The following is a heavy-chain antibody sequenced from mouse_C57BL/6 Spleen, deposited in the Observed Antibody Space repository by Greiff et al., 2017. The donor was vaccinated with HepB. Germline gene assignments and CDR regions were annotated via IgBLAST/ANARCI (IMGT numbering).Heavy chain of an antibody. J-gene: IGHJ3*01. D-gene: IGHD2-13*01. CDR3: TRGDYYFEGFAY. CDR2: IDPETGGT. V-gene: IGHV1-15*01. Sequence: QVQLQQSGAELVRPGASVTLSCKASGYTFTDYEMHWVKQTPVHGLEWIGAIDPETGGTAYNQKFKGKAILTADKSSSTAYMELRSLTSEDSAVYYCTRGDYYFEGFAYWGQGTLVTVSA. CDR1: GYTFTDYE.